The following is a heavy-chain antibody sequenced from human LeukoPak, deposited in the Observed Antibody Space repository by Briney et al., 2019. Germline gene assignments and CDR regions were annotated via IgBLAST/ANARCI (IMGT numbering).Heavy chain of an antibody. CDR2: ISWNSGSI. V-gene: IGHV3-9*01. CDR3: AKDKAYDYDSSGFGFGWFDP. CDR1: GFTFDDYA. Sequence: AGGSLRLSCAASGFTFDDYAMHWVRQAPGKGLEWVSGISWNSGSIGYADSVKGRFTISRDNAKNSLYLQMNSLRAEDTALYYCAKDKAYDYDSSGFGFGWFDPWGQGTLVTVSS. D-gene: IGHD3-22*01. J-gene: IGHJ5*02.